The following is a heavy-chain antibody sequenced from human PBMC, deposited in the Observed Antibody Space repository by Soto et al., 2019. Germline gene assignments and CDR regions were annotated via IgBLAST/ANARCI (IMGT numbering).Heavy chain of an antibody. Sequence: PXESLGLSCAASGFTFRSFTMNWVRQAPGKGLEWVSTISSNSAYIYYTDALRGRFTISRDNAKNSLHLQMNSLRAEDTAVYYCTRDASRDSSARGWFDPWGPGTLVTV. CDR2: ISSNSAYI. CDR3: TRDASRDSSARGWFDP. CDR1: GFTFRSFT. D-gene: IGHD6-13*01. V-gene: IGHV3-21*01. J-gene: IGHJ5*02.